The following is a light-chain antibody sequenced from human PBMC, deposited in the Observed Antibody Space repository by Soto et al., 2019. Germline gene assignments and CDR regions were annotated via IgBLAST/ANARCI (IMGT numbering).Light chain of an antibody. V-gene: IGLV2-14*01. J-gene: IGLJ1*01. CDR2: EVT. CDR1: SSDLGAYNY. Sequence: QSALTQPASVSGSLGQSITISCAGISSDLGAYNYVSWYQQHPGKAPRLVIYEVTNRPSGVSNRFSGSKSGNTASLTISGLQAEDEADYYCTSYTSTSTDVFGTGTKLTVL. CDR3: TSYTSTSTDV.